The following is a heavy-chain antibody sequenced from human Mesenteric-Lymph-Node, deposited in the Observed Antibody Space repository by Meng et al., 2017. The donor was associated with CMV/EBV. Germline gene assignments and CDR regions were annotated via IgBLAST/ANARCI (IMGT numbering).Heavy chain of an antibody. Sequence: ASVKVSCKVSGYTLTALSMHWVRQAPGKGLEWMGGFDPEDGEKVYAQKFQGRVTIPADKTTSTAYMGLSRLRSEDTAVYYCARVGRIRDYCSSTSCLFDYWGQGTLVTVSS. D-gene: IGHD2-2*01. V-gene: IGHV1-24*01. J-gene: IGHJ4*02. CDR3: ARVGRIRDYCSSTSCLFDY. CDR1: GYTLTALS. CDR2: FDPEDGEK.